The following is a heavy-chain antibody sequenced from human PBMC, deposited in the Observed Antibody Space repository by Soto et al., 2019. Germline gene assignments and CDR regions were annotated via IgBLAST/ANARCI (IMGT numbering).Heavy chain of an antibody. CDR2: INSDGSST. J-gene: IGHJ5*02. D-gene: IGHD1-1*01. CDR1: GFTFSSYW. CDR3: AKVATGSYNWFDP. V-gene: IGHV3-74*01. Sequence: EVQLVESGGGLVQPGGSLRLSCAASGFTFSSYWMHWVRQAPGKGLVWVSRINSDGSSTSYADSVKGRFTISRDNAKNTLYLQMNSLRAEDTAVYYCAKVATGSYNWFDPWGQGTLVTVSS.